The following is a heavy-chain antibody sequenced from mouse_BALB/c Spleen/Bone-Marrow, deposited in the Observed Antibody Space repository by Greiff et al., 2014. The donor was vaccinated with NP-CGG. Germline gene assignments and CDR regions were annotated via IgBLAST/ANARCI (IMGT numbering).Heavy chain of an antibody. D-gene: IGHD4-1*01. CDR3: ARWEYYAMDY. J-gene: IGHJ4*01. CDR2: IDPANGNT. Sequence: VQLKESGAELVKPGASVKLSCTASGFHIKDTYMHWGKQKPEQGLEWIGRIDPANGNTKYDPKFQGKATITADTSSNTAYLQLSSLTSEDTAVYYCARWEYYAMDYWGQGTSVTVSS. CDR1: GFHIKDTY. V-gene: IGHV14-3*02.